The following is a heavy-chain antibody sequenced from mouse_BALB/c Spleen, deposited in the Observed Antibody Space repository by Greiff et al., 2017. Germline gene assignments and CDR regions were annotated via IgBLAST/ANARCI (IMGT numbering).Heavy chain of an antibody. J-gene: IGHJ3*01. CDR1: GFTFSDFY. CDR2: SRNKANDYTT. D-gene: IGHD1-1*01. Sequence: EVKLVESGGGLVQPGGSLRLSCATSGFTFSDFYMEWVRQPPGKRLEWIAASRNKANDYTTEYSASVKGRFIVSRDTSQSILYLQMNALRAEDTAVYYCARDAGGYYGGFAYWGQGTLVTVSA. CDR3: ARDAGGYYGGFAY. V-gene: IGHV7-1*02.